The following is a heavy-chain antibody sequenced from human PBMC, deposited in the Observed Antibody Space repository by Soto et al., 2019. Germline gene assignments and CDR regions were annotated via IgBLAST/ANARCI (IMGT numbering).Heavy chain of an antibody. CDR1: GFTFSRDG. CDR2: IWYDGSNK. Sequence: GGSLRLSCAASGFTFSRDGMHWVRQAPGKGLEWVGVIWYDGSNKYYADSVKGRFTISRDTSKNTLYLQMNSLRAEDTAVYSCAAVDRMTIFGVVSAPGGQGRLVTDSS. CDR3: AAVDRMTIFGVVSAP. J-gene: IGHJ1*01. D-gene: IGHD3-3*01. V-gene: IGHV3-33*01.